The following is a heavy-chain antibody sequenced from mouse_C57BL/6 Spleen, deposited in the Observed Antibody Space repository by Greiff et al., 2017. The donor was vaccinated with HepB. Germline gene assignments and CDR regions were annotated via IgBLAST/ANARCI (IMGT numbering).Heavy chain of an antibody. CDR2: ISNLAYSI. J-gene: IGHJ1*03. CDR1: GFTFSDYG. Sequence: EVKLVESGGGLVQPGGSLKLSCAASGFTFSDYGMAWVRQAPRKGPEWVAFISNLAYSIYYADTVTGRFTISRENAKNTLYLEMSSLRSEDTAMYYCARSSYFDVWGTGTTVTVSS. CDR3: ARSSYFDV. V-gene: IGHV5-15*01.